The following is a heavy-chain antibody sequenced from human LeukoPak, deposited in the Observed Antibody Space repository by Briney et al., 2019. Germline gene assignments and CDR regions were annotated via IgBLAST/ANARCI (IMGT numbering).Heavy chain of an antibody. V-gene: IGHV1-46*01. D-gene: IGHD4-17*01. CDR1: GYTFTSYY. CDR3: ARDPAHVFGDPGWYFDL. Sequence: ASVKVSCKASGYTFTSYYMHWVRQAPGQGLEWMGIINPSGGGTSYAQKFQGRVTMTRDTSTSTVYMELSSLRSEDTAVYYCARDPAHVFGDPGWYFDLWGRGTLVTVSS. CDR2: INPSGGGT. J-gene: IGHJ2*01.